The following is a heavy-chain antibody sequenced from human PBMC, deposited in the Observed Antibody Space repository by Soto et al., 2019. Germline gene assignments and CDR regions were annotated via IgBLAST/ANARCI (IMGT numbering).Heavy chain of an antibody. Sequence: ASVKVSCKASGYSLSGYYIHWVRQTPGQGLEWMGWINPNSSGTVYAQKFQGRVTMTRDTSLTTAYMQLNRLTSEDTAVYYCATEVLVNEHDNYSMDVWGQGTTVTVSS. CDR1: GYSLSGYY. V-gene: IGHV1-2*02. D-gene: IGHD1-26*01. CDR2: INPNSSGT. J-gene: IGHJ6*02. CDR3: ATEVLVNEHDNYSMDV.